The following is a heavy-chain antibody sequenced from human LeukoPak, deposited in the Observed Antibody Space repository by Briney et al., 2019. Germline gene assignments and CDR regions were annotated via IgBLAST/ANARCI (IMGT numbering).Heavy chain of an antibody. CDR1: GFTFDDYA. CDR3: AKLSSDCSSTSCYSYDAFDI. V-gene: IGHV3-9*03. Sequence: GRSLRLSCAASGFTFDDYAMYWVRQAPGKGLEWVSGISWNSGSIGYADSVKGRFTISRDNAKNSLYLQMNSLRAEDMALYYCAKLSSDCSSTSCYSYDAFDIWGQGTMVTVSS. D-gene: IGHD2-2*01. CDR2: ISWNSGSI. J-gene: IGHJ3*02.